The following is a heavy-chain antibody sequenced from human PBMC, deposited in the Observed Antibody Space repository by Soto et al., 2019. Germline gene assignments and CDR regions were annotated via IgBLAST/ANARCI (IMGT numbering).Heavy chain of an antibody. CDR1: GGSISNYY. CDR2: IYYNGNT. J-gene: IGHJ3*02. V-gene: IGHV4-59*08. Sequence: QVQLQESGPGLVKPSETLSLTCTVSGGSISNYYWSRIWQPPGKGLEWIGDIYYNGNTNYKPSLKSRFTISVDTSKSHFSLKLSSVTAADTAVYYCARRVLGGGRGAFDIWGQGTMVTVSS. CDR3: ARRVLGGGRGAFDI. D-gene: IGHD1-26*01.